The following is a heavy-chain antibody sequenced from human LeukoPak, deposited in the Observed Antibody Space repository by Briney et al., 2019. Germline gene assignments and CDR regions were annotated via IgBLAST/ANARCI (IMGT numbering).Heavy chain of an antibody. J-gene: IGHJ4*02. D-gene: IGHD6-6*01. CDR3: AKSRILGLVARFDD. Sequence: GGSLRLSCAASGFTFDDFAMHWVRQVPGKGLEWVSGISWNSGSIDYADSVKGRFTISRDNAKNSLYLQMNSLRAEDTALYYCAKSRILGLVARFDDWGQGTLVTVSS. CDR1: GFTFDDFA. V-gene: IGHV3-9*01. CDR2: ISWNSGSI.